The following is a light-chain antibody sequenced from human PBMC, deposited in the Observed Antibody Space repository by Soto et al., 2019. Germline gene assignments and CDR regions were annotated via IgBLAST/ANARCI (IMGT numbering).Light chain of an antibody. CDR3: QHYDNWPRT. J-gene: IGKJ1*01. CDR1: QSVSSN. Sequence: EIVMTQSPATLSVSPGERATVSCRASQSVSSNLAWYQQKPGQAPRLLIYGASTRATGIPARFSGSASGTEFTLTISSLQSEDFAVYYCQHYDNWPRTFGQGTKVDIK. V-gene: IGKV3-15*01. CDR2: GAS.